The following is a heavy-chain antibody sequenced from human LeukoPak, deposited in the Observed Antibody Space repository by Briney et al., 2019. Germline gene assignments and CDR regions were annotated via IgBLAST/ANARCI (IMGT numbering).Heavy chain of an antibody. CDR3: ARVSVEVTMVRGIEYYYYYMDV. D-gene: IGHD3-10*01. J-gene: IGHJ6*03. CDR2: IYYSVST. CDR1: DGSISSSSFY. Sequence: PETLSLTCTVSDGSISSSSFYWGWIRQPPGKGLEWIGIIYYSVSTYYNPSLKSRVTISVDTSKNQLSLKLSSVTAADTAVYYCARVSVEVTMVRGIEYYYYYMDVWGKGTTVTISS. V-gene: IGHV4-39*07.